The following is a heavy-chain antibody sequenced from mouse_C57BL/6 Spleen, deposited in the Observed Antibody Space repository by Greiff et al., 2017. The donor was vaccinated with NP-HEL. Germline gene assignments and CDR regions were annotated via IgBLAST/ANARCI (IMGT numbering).Heavy chain of an antibody. CDR2: IDPSDSYT. CDR1: GYTFTSYW. D-gene: IGHD1-3*01. Sequence: VQLQQPGAELVMPGASVKLSCKASGYTFTSYWMHWVKQRPGQGLEWIGEIDPSDSYTNYNQKFKGKSTLTVDKSSSTAYMQLSSLTSEDSAVYYCARLSSYYAMDDWGQGTSVTVSS. V-gene: IGHV1-69*01. J-gene: IGHJ4*01. CDR3: ARLSSYYAMDD.